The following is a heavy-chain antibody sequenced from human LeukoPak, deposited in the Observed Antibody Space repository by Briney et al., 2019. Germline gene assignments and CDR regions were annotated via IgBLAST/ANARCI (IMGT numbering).Heavy chain of an antibody. CDR1: GGSFSGYY. V-gene: IGHV4-34*01. J-gene: IGHJ3*02. Sequence: SETLSLTCAVYGGSFSGYYWSWIRQPPGKGLEWIGEINHSGSTNYNPSLKSRVTISVDTSKNQFSLKLSSVTAADTAVYYCASGAVGGTDAFDIWGQGTMVTVSS. CDR2: INHSGST. CDR3: ASGAVGGTDAFDI.